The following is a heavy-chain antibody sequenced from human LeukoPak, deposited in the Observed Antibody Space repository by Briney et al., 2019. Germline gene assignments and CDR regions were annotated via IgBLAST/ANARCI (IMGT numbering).Heavy chain of an antibody. J-gene: IGHJ4*02. D-gene: IGHD4-11*01. CDR1: GFTFDEYG. CDR2: INSNGGST. CDR3: ARVQRWGYSNYFDY. V-gene: IGHV3-20*04. Sequence: GGSLRLSCAASGFTFDEYGMIWVRQAPGKGLEWVSAINSNGGSTGYADSVKGRSTMSRDNVKNSLYLQMESLRAEDTALYCCARVQRWGYSNYFDYWGQGTLVTVSS.